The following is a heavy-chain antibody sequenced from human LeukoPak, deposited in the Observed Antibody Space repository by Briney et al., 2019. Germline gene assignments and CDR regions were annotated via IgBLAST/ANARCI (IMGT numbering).Heavy chain of an antibody. V-gene: IGHV3-30*18. CDR3: AKDILFERQRGYSGYGGFDY. CDR2: ISYDGSNK. J-gene: IGHJ4*02. Sequence: GGSLRLSCAASGFTFSSYGMHWVRQAPGKGLEWVAVISYDGSNKYYADSVKGRFTISRDNSKNTLNLQMNSLRAEDTAVYYCAKDILFERQRGYSGYGGFDYWGQGTLVTVSS. D-gene: IGHD5-12*01. CDR1: GFTFSSYG.